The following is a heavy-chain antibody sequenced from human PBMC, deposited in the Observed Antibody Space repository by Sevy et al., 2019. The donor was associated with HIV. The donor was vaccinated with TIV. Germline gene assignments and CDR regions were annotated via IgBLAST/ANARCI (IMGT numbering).Heavy chain of an antibody. J-gene: IGHJ4*02. Sequence: GGSLRLSCAASGFTFSSYAMSWVRQAPGKGLEWVSAISGSGGSTYYADSVKGRFTISRDNSKNTQYLQMNSLRAEDTAVYYCAKGKGGGSYYRAYYFDYWGQGTLVTVSS. D-gene: IGHD1-26*01. CDR1: GFTFSSYA. V-gene: IGHV3-23*01. CDR2: ISGSGGST. CDR3: AKGKGGGSYYRAYYFDY.